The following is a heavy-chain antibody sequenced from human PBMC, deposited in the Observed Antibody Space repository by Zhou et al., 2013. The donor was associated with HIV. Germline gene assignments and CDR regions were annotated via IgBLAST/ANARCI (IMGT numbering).Heavy chain of an antibody. D-gene: IGHD3-22*01. CDR3: TRDRTYYNDSSGYSFFDY. V-gene: IGHV1-69*12. CDR1: GGTFSSYA. Sequence: QVQLVQSGAEVKKPGSSVKVSCTASGGTFSSYAFSWVRQAPGQGLEWLGGIVPIFATANYAQKFQGRVTITADEPTSTAYMELSSLRSEDTAVYYCTRDRTYYNDSSGYSFFDYWGQGTLVTVSS. J-gene: IGHJ4*02. CDR2: IVPIFATA.